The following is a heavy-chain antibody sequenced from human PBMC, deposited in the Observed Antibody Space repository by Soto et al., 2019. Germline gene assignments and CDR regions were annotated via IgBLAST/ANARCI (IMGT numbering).Heavy chain of an antibody. CDR1: GSTFSSYS. V-gene: IGHV3-21*01. J-gene: IGHJ5*02. Sequence: GGSLRLSCAASGSTFSSYSMNWVRQAPGKGLEWVSSISSSSSYIYYADSVKGRFTISRDNAKNSLYLQMNSLRAEDTAVYYCARDRRSSSWSYNWFDPWGQGTLVTVSS. CDR3: ARDRRSSSWSYNWFDP. D-gene: IGHD6-13*01. CDR2: ISSSSSYI.